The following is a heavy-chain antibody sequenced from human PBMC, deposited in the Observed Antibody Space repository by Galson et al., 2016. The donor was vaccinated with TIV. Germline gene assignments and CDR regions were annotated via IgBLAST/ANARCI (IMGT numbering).Heavy chain of an antibody. CDR2: IDPSNGGT. J-gene: IGHJ4*02. D-gene: IGHD5-18*01. Sequence: SVKVSCKASGYTFTGYYIHRVRQAAGQGLEWMGIIDPSNGGTTYAQKFQGRLTLTRDTSTSTVYFELSSLTSEDTALYYCASPHSGSYGFDYWGQGTLVTVSS. CDR1: GYTFTGYY. CDR3: ASPHSGSYGFDY. V-gene: IGHV1-46*03.